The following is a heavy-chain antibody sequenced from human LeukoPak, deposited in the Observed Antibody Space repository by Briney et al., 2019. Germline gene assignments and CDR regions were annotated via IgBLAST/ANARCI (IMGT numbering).Heavy chain of an antibody. V-gene: IGHV3-23*01. CDR3: AKDRVSPGFNLFDS. Sequence: GGSLRLSCAASGFIFSGYAMSWVRQAPGKGLEWVSAIGGRGDSTFYADSVKGRFTISRDNSRNTLYLEMKGLRVDDTAMYYCAKDRVSPGFNLFDSWGQGTLVSVSS. CDR2: IGGRGDST. J-gene: IGHJ5*01. D-gene: IGHD3-16*01. CDR1: GFIFSGYA.